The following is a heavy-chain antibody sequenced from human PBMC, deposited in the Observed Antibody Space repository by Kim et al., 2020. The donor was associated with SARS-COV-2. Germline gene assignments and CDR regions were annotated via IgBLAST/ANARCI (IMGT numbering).Heavy chain of an antibody. CDR3: ARDRDFGVVTARDAFDI. J-gene: IGHJ3*02. V-gene: IGHV3-30*04. CDR1: GFTFSSYA. Sequence: GGSLRLSCAASGFTFSSYAMHWVRQAPGKGLEWVAVISYDGSNKYYADSVKGRFTISRDNSKNTLYLQMNSLRAEDTAVYYCARDRDFGVVTARDAFDIWGQGTMVTVSS. CDR2: ISYDGSNK. D-gene: IGHD2-21*02.